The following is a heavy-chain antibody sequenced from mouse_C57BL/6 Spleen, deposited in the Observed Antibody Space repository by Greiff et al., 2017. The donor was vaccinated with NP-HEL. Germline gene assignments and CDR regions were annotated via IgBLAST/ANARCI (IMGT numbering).Heavy chain of an antibody. CDR1: GFSINSDCY. CDR2: TFYSGIT. V-gene: IGHV3-3*01. CDR3: ARDRGEHYAMDY. Sequence: EVQLVESGPSLVRPSQTLSLTCTVTGFSINSDCYWIWIRQFPGNKLEYIGYTFYSGITYYNPSLESRTYITRDTSKNQFSLKLSSVTTEDTATYYCARDRGEHYAMDYWGQGTSVTVSS. J-gene: IGHJ4*01.